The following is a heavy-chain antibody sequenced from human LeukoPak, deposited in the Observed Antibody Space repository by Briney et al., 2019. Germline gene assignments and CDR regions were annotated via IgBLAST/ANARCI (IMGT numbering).Heavy chain of an antibody. CDR3: ARRSPHDLYRYHFDY. CDR2: IHRSGNT. J-gene: IGHJ4*02. Sequence: PSETLSLTCTVSGGSISSSNYYWGWIRQPPGKGLEWIGSIHRSGNTYYNPSLKNRVTISVDTSKHQFSLNLNSVTAADTAVYYCARRSPHDLYRYHFDYWGQGTLVTVSS. V-gene: IGHV4-39*01. D-gene: IGHD3-16*01. CDR1: GGSISSSNYY.